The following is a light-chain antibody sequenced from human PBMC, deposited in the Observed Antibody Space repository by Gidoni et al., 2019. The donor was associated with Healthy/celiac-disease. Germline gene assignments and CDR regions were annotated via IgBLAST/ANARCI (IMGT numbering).Light chain of an antibody. V-gene: IGKV3-20*01. Sequence: EIVLTQSPGTLSLSPGERSTLSCRDSQSVSSSYLAWYQQKPGQAPRLLIYGASSRSTGIPDMFSGSGSGTDFTLTISRLEPEDFAVYYCHQYGSSPKWTFGQGTKVEIK. CDR1: QSVSSSY. J-gene: IGKJ1*01. CDR2: GAS. CDR3: HQYGSSPKWT.